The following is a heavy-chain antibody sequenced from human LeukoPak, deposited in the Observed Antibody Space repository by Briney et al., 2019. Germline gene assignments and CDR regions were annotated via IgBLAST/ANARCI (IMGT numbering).Heavy chain of an antibody. D-gene: IGHD2-2*01. V-gene: IGHV4-31*03. J-gene: IGHJ4*02. CDR1: GGSISSGGYY. Sequence: PSETLSLTCTVSGGSISSGGYYWSWIRQHPGKGLEWIGYIYYSGSTYYNPSLKSRVTISVDTPKNQFSLKLSSVTAADTAVYYCARGPGNYCSSTSCHPVDYWGQGTLVTVSS. CDR3: ARGPGNYCSSTSCHPVDY. CDR2: IYYSGST.